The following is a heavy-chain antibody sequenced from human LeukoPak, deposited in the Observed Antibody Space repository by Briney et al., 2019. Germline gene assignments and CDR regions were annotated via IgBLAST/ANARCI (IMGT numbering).Heavy chain of an antibody. V-gene: IGHV4-39*01. CDR2: IYYSGST. CDR1: GGSISSSSYY. D-gene: IGHD3-10*01. J-gene: IGHJ6*03. Sequence: SETLSLTCTVSGGSISSSSYYWGWLRQPPGKGLEWLGSIYYSGSTYYNPSLKSQVTISVDTSKNQFSLKLSSVTAADTAVYYCARHSAGGGYYMDVWGKGTTVTVSS. CDR3: ARHSAGGGYYMDV.